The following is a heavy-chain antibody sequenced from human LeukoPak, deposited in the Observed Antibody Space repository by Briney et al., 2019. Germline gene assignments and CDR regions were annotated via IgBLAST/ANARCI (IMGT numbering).Heavy chain of an antibody. CDR1: GITFDDYA. Sequence: PGRSLRLSCAASGITFDDYAMHWVRQAPGKGLEWVSGISYNSDTIAYADSVKGRFTISRDNAKNSLYLQMNSLRAEDTALYYCAKDYCGGDCYSGWYFDLWGRGTLVTVSS. D-gene: IGHD2-21*02. J-gene: IGHJ2*01. CDR2: ISYNSDTI. V-gene: IGHV3-9*01. CDR3: AKDYCGGDCYSGWYFDL.